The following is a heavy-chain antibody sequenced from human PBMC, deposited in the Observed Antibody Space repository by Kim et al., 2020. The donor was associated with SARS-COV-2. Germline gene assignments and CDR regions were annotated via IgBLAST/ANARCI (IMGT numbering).Heavy chain of an antibody. CDR2: ISSSSSNI. J-gene: IGHJ4*02. Sequence: GGSLRLSCAASGFTFSSYSRNWVRQAPGKGLEWVSSISSSSSNIYYADSVKGRFTISRDNAKNSLYLQMNSVRAEDTAVYYCARDEGSYFDYWGQGTLVTVSS. V-gene: IGHV3-21*01. CDR1: GFTFSSYS. CDR3: ARDEGSYFDY.